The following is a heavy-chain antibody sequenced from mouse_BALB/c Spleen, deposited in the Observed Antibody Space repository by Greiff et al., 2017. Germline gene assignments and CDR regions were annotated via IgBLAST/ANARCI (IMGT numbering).Heavy chain of an antibody. CDR3: ARFYGNHYAMDY. Sequence: QVQLQQSGAELMKPGASVKISCKATGYTFSSYWIEWVKQRPGHGLEWIGEILPGSGSTNYDEKFKGKATFTADTSSNTAYMQLSSLTSEDSAVYYCARFYGNHYAMDYWGQGTSVTVSS. CDR2: ILPGSGST. D-gene: IGHD2-1*01. J-gene: IGHJ4*01. V-gene: IGHV1-9*01. CDR1: GYTFSSYW.